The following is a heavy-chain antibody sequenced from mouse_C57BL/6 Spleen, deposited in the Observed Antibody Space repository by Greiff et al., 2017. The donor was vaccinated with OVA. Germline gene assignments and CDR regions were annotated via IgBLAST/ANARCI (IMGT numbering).Heavy chain of an antibody. D-gene: IGHD1-1*01. V-gene: IGHV2-2*01. J-gene: IGHJ4*01. CDR3: ARLGYGSPYYAMDY. CDR1: GFSLTSYG. Sequence: VKLVESGPGLVQPSQSLSITCTVSGFSLTSYGVHWVRQSPGKGLEWLGVIWSGGSTDYNAAFISRLSISKDNSKSQVFFKMNSLQADDTAIYYCARLGYGSPYYAMDYWGQGTSVTVSS. CDR2: IWSGGST.